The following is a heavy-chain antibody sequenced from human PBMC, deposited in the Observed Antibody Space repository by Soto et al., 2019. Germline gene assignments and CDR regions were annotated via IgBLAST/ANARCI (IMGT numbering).Heavy chain of an antibody. Sequence: QVQLVQSGAEVKKPGASVKVFCKASGYTFTSYGISWVRQAPGQGLEWMAWISINNGNTNYAQKLPGRVTVTTDTSTNTAYMELRSLRSDDTAVYYCARDRVGTIDYWGQGTLVTVSS. CDR3: ARDRVGTIDY. D-gene: IGHD2-2*01. CDR2: ISINNGNT. V-gene: IGHV1-18*01. J-gene: IGHJ4*02. CDR1: GYTFTSYG.